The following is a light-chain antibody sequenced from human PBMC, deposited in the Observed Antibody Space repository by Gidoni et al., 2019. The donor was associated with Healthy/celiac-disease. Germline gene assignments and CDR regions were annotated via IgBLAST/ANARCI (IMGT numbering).Light chain of an antibody. Sequence: EIVMTQSPATLSVSPGERATLSCRASQSVSSNLAWYQQKPGQAPRLLIYGASTRATGIPARFSGSGSGTEFTLTISSLQSEDFAVYYCQQYNNGWTFGQXTKVEIK. J-gene: IGKJ1*01. CDR3: QQYNNGWT. CDR1: QSVSSN. V-gene: IGKV3-15*01. CDR2: GAS.